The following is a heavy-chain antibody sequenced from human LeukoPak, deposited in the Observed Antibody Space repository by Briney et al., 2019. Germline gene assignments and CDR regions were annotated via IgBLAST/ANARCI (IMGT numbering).Heavy chain of an antibody. CDR3: ARVRNYYDSSGYYYDAFDI. CDR1: GYTFTSYA. V-gene: IGHV1-3*03. Sequence: ASVKVSCKASGYTFTSYAMHWVRQAPGQRLEWMGWINAGNGNTKYSQEFQGRVTITRDTSASTAYMELSSLRSEDMAVYYCARVRNYYDSSGYYYDAFDIWGQGTMVTVSS. D-gene: IGHD3-22*01. CDR2: INAGNGNT. J-gene: IGHJ3*02.